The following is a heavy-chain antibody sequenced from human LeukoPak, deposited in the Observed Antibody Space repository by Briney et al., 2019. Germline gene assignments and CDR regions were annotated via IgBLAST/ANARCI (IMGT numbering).Heavy chain of an antibody. CDR2: ISSSSSYI. J-gene: IGHJ5*02. CDR1: GFTFSGYA. Sequence: GGSLRLSCSASGFTFSGYAMHWVRQAPGKGLEWVSSISSSSSYIYYADSVKGRFTISRDNAKNSLYLQMNSLRAEDTAVYYCASVPSHSSSWLSWFDRWGQGTLVTVSS. D-gene: IGHD6-13*01. V-gene: IGHV3-21*01. CDR3: ASVPSHSSSWLSWFDR.